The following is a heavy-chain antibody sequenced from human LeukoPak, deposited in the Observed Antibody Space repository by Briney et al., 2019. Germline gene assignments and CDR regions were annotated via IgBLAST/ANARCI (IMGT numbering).Heavy chain of an antibody. V-gene: IGHV4-34*01. J-gene: IGHJ6*02. D-gene: IGHD2-2*01. CDR1: GGSFSGYY. CDR2: VNHSGST. CDR3: ARLRAVVVPAAIDYYGMDV. Sequence: SETLSLTCAVYGGSFSGYYWSWIRQPPGKGLEWIGEVNHSGSTNYNPSLKSRVTISVDTSKNQFSLKLSSVTAADTAVYYCARLRAVVVPAAIDYYGMDVWGQGTTVTVSS.